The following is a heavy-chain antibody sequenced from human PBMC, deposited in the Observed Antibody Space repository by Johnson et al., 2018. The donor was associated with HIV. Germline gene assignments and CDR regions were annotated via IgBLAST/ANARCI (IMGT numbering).Heavy chain of an antibody. J-gene: IGHJ3*02. D-gene: IGHD2-8*01. Sequence: VQLVESGGGVVQPGKSLRLSCAASGFAFSSYAMTWVRQAPGKGLEWVSGISWNSGSIGYADSVKGRFTVSRDNAKNTLFLQMNSLRPEDTAVYYCTRGYCTHGVCYTKVDAFDMWGQGTMVTVSS. CDR3: TRGYCTHGVCYTKVDAFDM. CDR1: GFAFSSYA. CDR2: ISWNSGSI. V-gene: IGHV3-9*01.